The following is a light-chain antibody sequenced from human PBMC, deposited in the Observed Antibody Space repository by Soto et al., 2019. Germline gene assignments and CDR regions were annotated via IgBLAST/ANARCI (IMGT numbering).Light chain of an antibody. V-gene: IGLV1-47*01. CDR3: AAWDDIMSCRNWV. Sequence: QSVLTQPPSASGTPGQRVTISCSGSSSNIGSNYVYWYQQLPGTAPKLLIYRNNQRPSGVPDRFSGSKSVTSASLAISGLRSEDEADYYCAAWDDIMSCRNWVFVGGTKVTVL. CDR2: RNN. J-gene: IGLJ3*02. CDR1: SSNIGSNY.